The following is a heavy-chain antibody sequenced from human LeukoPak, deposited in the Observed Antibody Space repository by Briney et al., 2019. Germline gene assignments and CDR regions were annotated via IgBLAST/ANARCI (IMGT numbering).Heavy chain of an antibody. J-gene: IGHJ6*04. Sequence: SVKVSCKASGFTFTSPAVQWVRQARGQRLEWIGWIVVGSGNTNYAQKFQERVTITRDMSTSTAYMELSSLRSEDTAVYYCAARGIVVVPAAMDACYYGMDVWGKGTTVTVSS. CDR2: IVVGSGNT. CDR3: AARGIVVVPAAMDACYYGMDV. D-gene: IGHD2-2*01. CDR1: GFTFTSPA. V-gene: IGHV1-58*01.